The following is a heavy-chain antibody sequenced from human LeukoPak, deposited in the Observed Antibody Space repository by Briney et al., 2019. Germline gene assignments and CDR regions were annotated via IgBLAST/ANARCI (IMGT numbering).Heavy chain of an antibody. CDR1: GGSISSYY. CDR3: ARVNIYGDYVSDY. J-gene: IGHJ4*02. V-gene: IGHV4-59*12. Sequence: SETLSLTCTVSGGSISSYYWSWIRQPPGKGLEWIGYIYYSGSTNYNPSLKSRVTISVDTSKNQFSLKLSSVTAADTAVYYCARVNIYGDYVSDYWGQGTLVTVSS. D-gene: IGHD4-17*01. CDR2: IYYSGST.